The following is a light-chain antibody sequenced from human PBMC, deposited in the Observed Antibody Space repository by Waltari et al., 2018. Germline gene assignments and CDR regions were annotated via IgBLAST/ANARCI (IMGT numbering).Light chain of an antibody. CDR3: QQANNFPRT. J-gene: IGKJ1*01. Sequence: IQMTQSPSSVSASVVDRVTITCRASQDISTLLAWYQQKPGKAPKLLIYAASSLQGGVPSRFSGSGSGTDFTLTISDLQPEDVATYYCQQANNFPRTFGQGTRVEIK. CDR1: QDISTL. V-gene: IGKV1-12*01. CDR2: AAS.